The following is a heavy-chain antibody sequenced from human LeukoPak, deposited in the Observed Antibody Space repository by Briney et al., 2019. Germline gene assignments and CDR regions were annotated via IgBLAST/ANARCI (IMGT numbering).Heavy chain of an antibody. V-gene: IGHV4-39*07. CDR2: IYYSGST. J-gene: IGHJ5*02. CDR1: GGSISSSSYY. Sequence: SETLSLTCTVSGGSISSSSYYWGWIRQPPGKGLEWIGSIYYSGSTYYNPSLKSRVTISVDTSKNQFSLELSSETAAETAVYYCARSTYCSGGSCSHNWFDPWGQGPLVTVSS. D-gene: IGHD2-15*01. CDR3: ARSTYCSGGSCSHNWFDP.